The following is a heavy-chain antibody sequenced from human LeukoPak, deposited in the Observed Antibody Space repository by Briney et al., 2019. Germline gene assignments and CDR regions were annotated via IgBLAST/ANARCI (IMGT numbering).Heavy chain of an antibody. Sequence: GESLKISCKGSGYSFTSYWIGWVRQMRGKGLEWMGIIDPGDSDTRYSPSFQGQVTISADKSISTAYLQWSSLKASDTAMYYCARQVATPSGDYYYGMDVWGQGTTVTVSS. V-gene: IGHV5-51*01. D-gene: IGHD5-12*01. CDR2: IDPGDSDT. CDR1: GYSFTSYW. CDR3: ARQVATPSGDYYYGMDV. J-gene: IGHJ6*02.